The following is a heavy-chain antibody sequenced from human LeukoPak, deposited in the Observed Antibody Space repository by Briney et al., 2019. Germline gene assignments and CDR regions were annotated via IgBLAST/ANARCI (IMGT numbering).Heavy chain of an antibody. J-gene: IGHJ5*02. D-gene: IGHD3-22*01. CDR2: IYYSGST. Sequence: GSLRLSCAAPGFTFSSYGMSWVRQAPGKGLEWIGYIYYSGSTNYNPSLKSRVTISVDTSKNQFSLKLSSVTAADTAVYYCASTPYYYDSSGYYSARNWFDPWGQGTLVTVSS. CDR1: GFTFSSYG. V-gene: IGHV4-59*01. CDR3: ASTPYYYDSSGYYSARNWFDP.